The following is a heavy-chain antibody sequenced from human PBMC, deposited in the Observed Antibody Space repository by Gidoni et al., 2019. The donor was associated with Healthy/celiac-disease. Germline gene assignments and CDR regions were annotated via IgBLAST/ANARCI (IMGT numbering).Heavy chain of an antibody. CDR2: INHSGST. Sequence: QVQLQQWGAGLLKPSETLSLTCAVYGGSFSGYYWSWIRQPPGKGLEWIGEINHSGSTNYNPSLKSRVTISVDTSKNQFSLKLSSVTAADTAVYYCARVWGGIHYKGQHLNWFDPWGQGTLVTVSS. V-gene: IGHV4-34*01. J-gene: IGHJ5*02. D-gene: IGHD3-10*01. CDR1: GGSFSGYY. CDR3: ARVWGGIHYKGQHLNWFDP.